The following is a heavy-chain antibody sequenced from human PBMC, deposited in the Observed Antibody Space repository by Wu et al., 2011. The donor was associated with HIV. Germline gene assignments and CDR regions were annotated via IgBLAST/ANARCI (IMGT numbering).Heavy chain of an antibody. CDR3: ARDTAVGTVGLDY. CDR1: GYTFTSYG. V-gene: IGHV1-18*01. J-gene: IGHJ4*02. D-gene: IGHD4-11*01. Sequence: VQLVQSGAEVKKPGASVKVSCKASGYTFTSYGISWVRQAPGQGLEWMAWISGYNGDKKFAQKLQGRVTVTTDTSASTIYMELRSLRSDDTAFYYCARDTAVGTVGLDYWGQGTLVTVSS. CDR2: ISGYNGDK.